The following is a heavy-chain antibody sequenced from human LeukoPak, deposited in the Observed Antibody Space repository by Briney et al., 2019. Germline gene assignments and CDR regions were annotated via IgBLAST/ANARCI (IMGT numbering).Heavy chain of an antibody. Sequence: ASQTLSLTCTVSGDSISSGDYYWSWIRQPAGKGLEWIGRISSSGSTNYNPSLKSRVTISVDTSKNQFSLKLSSVTAADTAVYYGRAVADTRLDYWGQGTLVTVSS. D-gene: IGHD6-19*01. CDR1: GDSISSGDYY. CDR2: ISSSGST. J-gene: IGHJ4*02. CDR3: RAVADTRLDY. V-gene: IGHV4-61*02.